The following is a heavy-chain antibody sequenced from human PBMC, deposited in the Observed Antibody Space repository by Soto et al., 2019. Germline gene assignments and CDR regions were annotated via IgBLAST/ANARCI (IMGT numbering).Heavy chain of an antibody. CDR2: ISTDSNYL. D-gene: IGHD2-15*01. Sequence: EVQLVESGGGLVKPGGSLRLSCAASGFTFSSYGMNWVRQAPGKGLEWVSSISTDSNYLYYADSVKGRFTISRDNAKNSLYLQMNSLRAEDTAVYYCATNVVLVVVPAIESWGQGILVTVSS. CDR3: ATNVVLVVVPAIES. CDR1: GFTFSSYG. J-gene: IGHJ4*02. V-gene: IGHV3-21*01.